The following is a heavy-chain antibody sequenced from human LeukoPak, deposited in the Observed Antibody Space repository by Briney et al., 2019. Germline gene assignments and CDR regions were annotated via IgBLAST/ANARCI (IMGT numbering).Heavy chain of an antibody. CDR1: GGSISSSSYY. CDR3: ARSGGVHLYQLPDPDAFDI. J-gene: IGHJ3*02. V-gene: IGHV4-39*07. Sequence: TPSETLSLTCTVSGGSISSSSYYWGWIRQPPGKGLEWIGSIYYSGSTYYNPSLKSRVTISVDTSKNQFSLKLSSVTAADTAVYYCARSGGVHLYQLPDPDAFDIWGQGTMVTVSS. D-gene: IGHD2-2*01. CDR2: IYYSGST.